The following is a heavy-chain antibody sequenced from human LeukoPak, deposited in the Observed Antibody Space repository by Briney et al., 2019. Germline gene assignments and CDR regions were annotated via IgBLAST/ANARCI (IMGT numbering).Heavy chain of an antibody. Sequence: GESLKISCKVSGYSFTNYWIGWVRQMPAKGLEWMGIIYPGDSDTRYSPSFQGQVTISADKSISTAYLQWSSLKASDAAKYYCSRHQRASVTTAPFYYIDVWGTGAMVTVSS. V-gene: IGHV5-51*01. CDR3: SRHQRASVTTAPFYYIDV. D-gene: IGHD4-17*01. CDR1: GYSFTNYW. J-gene: IGHJ6*03. CDR2: IYPGDSDT.